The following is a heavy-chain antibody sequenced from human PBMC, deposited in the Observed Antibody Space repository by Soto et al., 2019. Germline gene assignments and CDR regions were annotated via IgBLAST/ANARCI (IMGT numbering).Heavy chain of an antibody. CDR3: ASSFPDTVVSPRPQTGYWYFDL. CDR2: IKQDGSEK. V-gene: IGHV3-7*01. J-gene: IGHJ2*01. D-gene: IGHD2-2*01. CDR1: GFTFSSYW. Sequence: GGSLRLSCAASGFTFSSYWMSWVRQAPGKGLEWVANIKQDGSEKYYVDSVKGRFTISRDNAKNSLYLQMNSLRAEDTAVYYCASSFPDTVVSPRPQTGYWYFDLWGRGTLVTVSS.